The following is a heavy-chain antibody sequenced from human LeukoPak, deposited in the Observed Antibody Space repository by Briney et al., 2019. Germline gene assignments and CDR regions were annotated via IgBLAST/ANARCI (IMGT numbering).Heavy chain of an antibody. V-gene: IGHV2-70*11. Sequence: TLSLTCTVSGGSMSPYHWGWIRQPPGKALEWLARIDWDDDEYYTSSLKTRLSISKDTSKNQVVLTMTNMDPVDTATYYCARSTSDYFYKNGMDVWGQGTPVTVSS. CDR1: GGSMSPYHW. CDR3: ARSTSDYFYKNGMDV. CDR2: IDWDDDE. J-gene: IGHJ6*02.